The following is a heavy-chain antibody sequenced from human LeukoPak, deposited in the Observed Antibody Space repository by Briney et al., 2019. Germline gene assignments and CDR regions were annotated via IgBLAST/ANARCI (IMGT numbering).Heavy chain of an antibody. J-gene: IGHJ5*02. V-gene: IGHV4-59*01. Sequence: ETLSLTCTVSGGSISSYYWSWVRQPPGKGLEWIGYIYYSRGTKYNPSPKSRDTISVDTSKTQFSLELSAVSAADTAVYFCARSGCNYGDYRDWFDPWGQGTLVTVSS. CDR3: ARSGCNYGDYRDWFDP. CDR1: GGSISSYY. CDR2: IYYSRGT. D-gene: IGHD4-17*01.